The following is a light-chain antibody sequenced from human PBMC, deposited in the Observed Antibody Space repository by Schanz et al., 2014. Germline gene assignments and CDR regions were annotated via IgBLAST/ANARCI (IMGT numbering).Light chain of an antibody. CDR2: DVN. CDR1: SSDIGAYNF. J-gene: IGLJ2*01. CDR3: SSYAGSNGVL. Sequence: QSVLTQPRSVSGSPGQSVTISCTGTSSDIGAYNFVSWYQQHPGKAPKLMIYDVNNRPSGVSNRFSGSKSGNTASLTVSGLQAEDEADYYCSSYAGSNGVLFGGGTKLTVL. V-gene: IGLV2-11*01.